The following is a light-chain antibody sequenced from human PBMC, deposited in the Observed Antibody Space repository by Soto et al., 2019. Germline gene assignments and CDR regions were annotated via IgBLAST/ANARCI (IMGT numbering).Light chain of an antibody. CDR2: NVC. J-gene: IGLJ2*01. CDR3: NSYTSSSTLV. Sequence: QSALTQPASVSGSPGQSITISCTGTSSDVGGYNFVSWYQQHPGKAPKLMLYNVCDRPSGISHRFSGSRSGNTASLTISGLQSEDEAHYYCNSYTSSSTLVFGGGTKVTVL. V-gene: IGLV2-14*03. CDR1: SSDVGGYNF.